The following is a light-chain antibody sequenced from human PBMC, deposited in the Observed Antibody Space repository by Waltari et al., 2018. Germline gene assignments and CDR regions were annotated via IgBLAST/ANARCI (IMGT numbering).Light chain of an antibody. CDR3: QQNYSNPRT. V-gene: IGKV1-39*01. Sequence: DIQMTQSPSSLSASVGDRVTITCRASQSISSYFDWYQQKPGKAPKLLIYTTSSLQSGVPSRFSGSGSGTDFTLTISSLQPEDFATYYCQQNYSNPRTFGQGTKVEIK. J-gene: IGKJ1*01. CDR2: TTS. CDR1: QSISSY.